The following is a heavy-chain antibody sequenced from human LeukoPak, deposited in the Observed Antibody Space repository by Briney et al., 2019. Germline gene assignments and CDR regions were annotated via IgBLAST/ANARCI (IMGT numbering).Heavy chain of an antibody. Sequence: GGSLRLSCTASGFIFSTYWMTWVRQAPGKGLEWVANIKQDGSEIYYLESVRGRFTISRDNAKNSLYLQMNGLRAEDTAVYYCAREVPAYYDHWGQETLVTVSS. CDR1: GFIFSTYW. D-gene: IGHD3-10*01. CDR2: IKQDGSEI. V-gene: IGHV3-7*01. J-gene: IGHJ4*02. CDR3: AREVPAYYDH.